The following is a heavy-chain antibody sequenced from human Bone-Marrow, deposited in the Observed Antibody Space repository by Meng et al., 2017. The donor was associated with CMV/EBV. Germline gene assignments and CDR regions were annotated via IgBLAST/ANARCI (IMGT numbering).Heavy chain of an antibody. J-gene: IGHJ6*02. CDR2: ITTYNGDT. V-gene: IGHV1-18*04. D-gene: IGHD5-24*01. CDR1: GYTFTDYY. CDR3: ARDDNNHGMDV. Sequence: ASVKVSCKASGYTFTDYYMHWVRQAPGQGLEWMGWITTYNGDTEYAQSLQGRVTMTADTSTSTAYVEVRNLRSDDTAVYYCARDDNNHGMDVWGQGTTVTVSS.